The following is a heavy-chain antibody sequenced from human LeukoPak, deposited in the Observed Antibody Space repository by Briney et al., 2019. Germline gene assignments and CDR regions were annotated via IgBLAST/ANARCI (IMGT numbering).Heavy chain of an antibody. J-gene: IGHJ4*02. CDR2: ISSSSSYI. D-gene: IGHD3-22*01. V-gene: IGHV3-21*04. Sequence: GGSLRLSCAASGFTFSSYGMHWVRQAPGKGLEWVSSISSSSSYIYYADSVKGRFTISRDNSKNTVHLQMNSLRAEDTAMYYCARRAGDYSHPYDYWGQGTLVTVSS. CDR1: GFTFSSYG. CDR3: ARRAGDYSHPYDY.